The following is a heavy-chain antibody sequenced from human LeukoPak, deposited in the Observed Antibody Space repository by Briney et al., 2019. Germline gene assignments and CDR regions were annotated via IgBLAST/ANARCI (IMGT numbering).Heavy chain of an antibody. CDR2: ISGSGGST. J-gene: IGHJ4*02. V-gene: IGHV3-23*01. CDR1: GFTFSSYA. D-gene: IGHD6-19*01. Sequence: RGSLRLSCAASGFTFSSYAMSWVRQAPGKGLEWVSAISGSGGSTYYADSVKGRFTISRDNSKNTLYLQMNSLRAEDTAVYYCAKDRKWLEYFDYWGQGTLVTVSS. CDR3: AKDRKWLEYFDY.